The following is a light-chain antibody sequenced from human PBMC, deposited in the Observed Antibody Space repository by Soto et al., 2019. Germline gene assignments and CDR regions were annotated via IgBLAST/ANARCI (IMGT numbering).Light chain of an antibody. CDR2: GAS. V-gene: IGKV3-20*01. J-gene: IGKJ2*01. CDR3: QQYGSSRYT. CDR1: QSVSSSY. Sequence: EIVLTQSPGTLSLSPGEIATLSCRASQSVSSSYLAWYQQKPGQAPRLLIYGASSKATVIPDRFSGSGSGTNFTLTISRLEPEDFAVYYCQQYGSSRYTFGEGTKLEIK.